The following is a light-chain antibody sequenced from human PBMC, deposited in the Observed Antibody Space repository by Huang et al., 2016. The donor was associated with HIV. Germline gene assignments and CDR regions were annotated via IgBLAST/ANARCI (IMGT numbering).Light chain of an antibody. CDR2: TAS. CDR1: QNIDIY. J-gene: IGKJ2*01. CDR3: LQSYSMFRT. Sequence: EIQMTQSPSSLSASVGDTVTITCRASQNIDIYLNWYQQRPGKAPNLLLYTASSLQTGVPSRFSGSGSGTDFTLTIDSLQPEDFATYYCLQSYSMFRTFGQGTKLDFK. V-gene: IGKV1-39*01.